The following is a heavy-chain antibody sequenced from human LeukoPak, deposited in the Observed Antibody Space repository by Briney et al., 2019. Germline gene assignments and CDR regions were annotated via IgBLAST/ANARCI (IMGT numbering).Heavy chain of an antibody. CDR1: GYTFTSYY. Sequence: ASVKVSCKASGYTFTSYYMHWVRQAPGQGLEWMGIINPSGGSTSYAQKFQGRVTMTRDMSTSTVYMELSSLRSEDTAVYYCARDGNHFWSGYYCDIWGQGTVVTVSS. CDR3: ARDGNHFWSGYYCDI. J-gene: IGHJ3*02. V-gene: IGHV1-46*01. D-gene: IGHD3-3*02. CDR2: INPSGGST.